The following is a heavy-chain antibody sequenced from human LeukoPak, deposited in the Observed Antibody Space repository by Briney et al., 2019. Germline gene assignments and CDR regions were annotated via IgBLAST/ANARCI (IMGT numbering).Heavy chain of an antibody. CDR2: INPNSGGK. CDR3: ARHPGKVTNDWYFDL. CDR1: GYTFTGYY. Sequence: ASLKVSCRASGYTFTGYYMHWGRQAPGQGLEWMGWINPNSGGKNYAQKFQGRVTMTRDTSITTADMELSRLSSEDTAVYYCARHPGKVTNDWYFDLWGRGTMVTVSS. D-gene: IGHD4-23*01. V-gene: IGHV1-2*02. J-gene: IGHJ2*01.